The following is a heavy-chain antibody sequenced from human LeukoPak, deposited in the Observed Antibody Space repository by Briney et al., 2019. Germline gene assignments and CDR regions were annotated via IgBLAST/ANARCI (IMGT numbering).Heavy chain of an antibody. D-gene: IGHD3-22*01. CDR1: GFTFSSYG. Sequence: GGTLRLSCAASGFTFSSYGMSWVRQAPGKGLEWVSAISGSGGSTYYADSVKGRFTISRDNSKNTLYLQMNSLRAEDTAVYYCAKGGFTMIRPYYYYYMDVWGKGTTVTISS. CDR3: AKGGFTMIRPYYYYYMDV. V-gene: IGHV3-23*01. CDR2: ISGSGGST. J-gene: IGHJ6*03.